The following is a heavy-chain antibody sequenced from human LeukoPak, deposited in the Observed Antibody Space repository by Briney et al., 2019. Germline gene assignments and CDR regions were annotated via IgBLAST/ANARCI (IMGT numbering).Heavy chain of an antibody. V-gene: IGHV4-59*01. CDR1: GGSINNYY. CDR3: ARGRFELPY. J-gene: IGHJ4*02. D-gene: IGHD2-15*01. CDR2: ISYGGDT. Sequence: SETLSLTCTVSGGSINNYYWSWIRQPPGKGLESLGYISYGGDTNYNPSLKSRVTMLIDKSNNQFFLKLTSATAADTAIYYCARGRFELPYWGQGTLVTVFS.